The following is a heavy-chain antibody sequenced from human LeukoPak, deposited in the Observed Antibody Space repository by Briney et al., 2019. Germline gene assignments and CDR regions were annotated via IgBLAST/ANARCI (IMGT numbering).Heavy chain of an antibody. CDR3: ARDDYGGHTPDY. D-gene: IGHD4-23*01. V-gene: IGHV1-18*01. J-gene: IGHJ4*02. Sequence: GASVKVSCKASGYTFTSYGISWVRQAPGQGLEWMGWISAYNGITNYAQKLQGRVTMTTDTSTSTAYMELRSLRSDDTAVYYRARDDYGGHTPDYWGQGTLVTVSS. CDR2: ISAYNGIT. CDR1: GYTFTSYG.